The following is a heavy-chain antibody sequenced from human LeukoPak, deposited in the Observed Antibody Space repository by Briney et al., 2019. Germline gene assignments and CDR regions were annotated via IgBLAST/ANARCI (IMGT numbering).Heavy chain of an antibody. CDR1: TFTSSTYG. J-gene: IGHJ4*02. CDR3: AKGQYGGHSLIEY. D-gene: IGHD4-23*01. CDR2: IGGSSGST. V-gene: IGHV3-23*01. Sequence: GGSLRLSCAASTFTSSTYGMSWVRQAPGKGLEWVSAIGGSSGSTHYADSVKGRFTISRDDSKNTLYLHMNSLRAEDTAIYYCAKGQYGGHSLIEYWGQGTLVTVSS.